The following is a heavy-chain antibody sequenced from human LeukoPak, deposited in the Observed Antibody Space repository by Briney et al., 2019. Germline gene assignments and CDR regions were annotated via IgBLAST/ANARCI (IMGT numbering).Heavy chain of an antibody. D-gene: IGHD5-18*01. CDR2: VST. Sequence: PSETLSLTCTVSGGSISSSSHYWGWIRQPPGKGLEWIGVSTYYNPSLKNRVTISRDTSKNQFSLKLSSVTAADTAIYYCARAGYSYGIISYFDSSGQGTLVTVSS. V-gene: IGHV4-39*01. J-gene: IGHJ4*02. CDR3: ARAGYSYGIISYFDS. CDR1: GGSISSSSHY.